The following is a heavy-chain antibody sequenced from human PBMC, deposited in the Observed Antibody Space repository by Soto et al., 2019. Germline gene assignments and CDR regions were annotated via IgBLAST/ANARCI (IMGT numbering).Heavy chain of an antibody. CDR2: INHSGST. V-gene: IGHV4-34*01. CDR3: ARGNYYYYGMGV. J-gene: IGHJ6*02. CDR1: GGSFSGYY. Sequence: SETLSLTCAVYGGSFSGYYWSWIRQPPGKGLEWIGEINHSGSTNYNPSLKSRVTISVDTSKNQFSLKLSSVTAADTAVYYCARGNYYYYGMGVWGQGTTVTVSS.